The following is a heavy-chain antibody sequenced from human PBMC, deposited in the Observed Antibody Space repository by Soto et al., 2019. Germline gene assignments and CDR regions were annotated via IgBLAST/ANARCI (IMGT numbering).Heavy chain of an antibody. J-gene: IGHJ4*02. D-gene: IGHD4-17*01. CDR2: ISSSSSYI. Sequence: EVQLVESGGGLVKPGGSLRLSCAASGFTFTSYSMNWVRQAPGKGLEWVSSISSSSSYIYYADSVKGRFTNSRDNAKNSLYLQMSRLRAEDTAVYYCARARGAVTTLVDYWGQGTLVTVSS. V-gene: IGHV3-21*01. CDR3: ARARGAVTTLVDY. CDR1: GFTFTSYS.